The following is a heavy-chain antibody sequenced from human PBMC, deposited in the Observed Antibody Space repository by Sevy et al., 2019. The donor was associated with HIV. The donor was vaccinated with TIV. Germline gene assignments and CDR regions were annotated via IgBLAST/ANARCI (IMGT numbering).Heavy chain of an antibody. CDR2: ISSSSSYI. V-gene: IGHV3-21*01. J-gene: IGHJ3*02. Sequence: GGSLRLSCAASGFPFSSYSMNWVSQAPGKGLEWVSSISSSSSYIYYADSVKGRFTISRDNAKNSLYLQMNSLRAEDTAVYYCARDDSGSYLEDAFDIWGQGTMVTVSS. D-gene: IGHD1-26*01. CDR3: ARDDSGSYLEDAFDI. CDR1: GFPFSSYS.